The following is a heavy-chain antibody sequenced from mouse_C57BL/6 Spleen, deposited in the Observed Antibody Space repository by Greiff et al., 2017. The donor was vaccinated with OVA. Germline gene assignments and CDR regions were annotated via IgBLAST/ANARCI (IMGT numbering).Heavy chain of an antibody. V-gene: IGHV1-5*01. CDR2: IYPGNSDT. J-gene: IGHJ4*01. CDR1: GYTFTSYW. D-gene: IGHD1-1*01. CDR3: TRDSSSYHYAMDY. Sequence: VHVKQSGTVLARPGASVKMSCKTSGYTFTSYWMHWVKQRPGQGLEWIGAIYPGNSDTSYNQKFKGKAKLTAVTSASTAYMELSSLTNEDSAVYYCTRDSSSYHYAMDYWGQGTSVTVSS.